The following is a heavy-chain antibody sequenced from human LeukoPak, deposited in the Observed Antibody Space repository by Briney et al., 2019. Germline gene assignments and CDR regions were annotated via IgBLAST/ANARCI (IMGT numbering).Heavy chain of an antibody. J-gene: IGHJ4*02. D-gene: IGHD4-17*01. CDR1: GFTFSNYW. V-gene: IGHV3-11*01. CDR2: ISSSGSTI. CDR3: ARDQYGDYFDY. Sequence: GGSLRLSCAASGFTFSNYWMSWVRQAPGKGLEWVSYISSSGSTIYYADSVKGRFTISRDNAKNSLYLQMNSLRAEDTAVYYCARDQYGDYFDYWGQGTLVTVSS.